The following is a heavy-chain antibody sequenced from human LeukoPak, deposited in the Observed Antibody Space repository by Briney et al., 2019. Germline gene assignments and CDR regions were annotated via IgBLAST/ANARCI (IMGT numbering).Heavy chain of an antibody. Sequence: GGSLRLSCTVSGFTVSSNSMSWVRQPPGKGLEWVSFIYSGTIHYSDSVKGRFTISRDNSKNTLYLQMNSLRAEGTAVYFCARRAGAYSHPYDCGGQGTLVTVSS. D-gene: IGHD4/OR15-4a*01. CDR1: GFTVSSNS. CDR3: ARRAGAYSHPYDC. J-gene: IGHJ4*02. V-gene: IGHV3-53*01. CDR2: IYSGTI.